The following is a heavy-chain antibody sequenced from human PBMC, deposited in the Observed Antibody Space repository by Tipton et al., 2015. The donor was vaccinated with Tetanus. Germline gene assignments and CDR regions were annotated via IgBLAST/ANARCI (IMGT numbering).Heavy chain of an antibody. CDR2: IYYSGST. CDR1: GGSISSSSYY. CDR3: ARVGFLRGMDV. D-gene: IGHD6-25*01. V-gene: IGHV4-39*01. J-gene: IGHJ6*02. Sequence: TLSLTCTVSGGSISSSSYYWGWIRQPPGKGLEWIGSIYYSGSTYYNPSLKSRVTISVDTSKNQFSLKLSSVTAADTAVYYCARVGFLRGMDVWGQGTTVTVSS.